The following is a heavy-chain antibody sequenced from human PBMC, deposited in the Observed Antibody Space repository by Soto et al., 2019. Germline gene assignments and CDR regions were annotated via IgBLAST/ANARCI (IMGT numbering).Heavy chain of an antibody. CDR3: ARDSYYYGSGTYNWFDP. J-gene: IGHJ5*02. CDR1: GGTFSSYT. CDR2: IIPILGIA. Sequence: ASVKVSCKASGGTFSSYTISWVRQAPGQGLEWMGRIIPILGIANYAQKFQGRVTITADKSTSTAYMELSSLRSEDTAVYYCARDSYYYGSGTYNWFDPWGQGTLVTVSS. V-gene: IGHV1-69*04. D-gene: IGHD3-10*01.